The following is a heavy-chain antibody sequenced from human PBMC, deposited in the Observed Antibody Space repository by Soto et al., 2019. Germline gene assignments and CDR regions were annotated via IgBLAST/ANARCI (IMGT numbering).Heavy chain of an antibody. V-gene: IGHV4-59*01. J-gene: IGHJ4*02. Sequence: PSETLSLTCTVSGGSISSYYWSWIRQPPGKGLEWIGYIYYSGSTNYNPSLKSRVTISVDTSKNQFSLKLSSVTAADTAVYYCARESISWYGSMFDYWGQGTLVTVSS. D-gene: IGHD6-13*01. CDR3: ARESISWYGSMFDY. CDR1: GGSISSYY. CDR2: IYYSGST.